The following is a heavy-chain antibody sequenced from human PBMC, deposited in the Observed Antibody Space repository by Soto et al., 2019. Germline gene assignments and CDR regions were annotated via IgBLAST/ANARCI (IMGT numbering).Heavy chain of an antibody. CDR1: GCTFSSYA. CDR2: ISGSGGST. J-gene: IGHJ4*02. CDR3: ARRGSGSYYDY. V-gene: IGHV3-23*01. Sequence: EVQLLESGGGLVQPGGSLRLSCAASGCTFSSYAMRWVRQAPGKGLEWVSAISGSGGSTYYADSVKGRFTISRDNSKNTVYLQMNGLRGEDTAVYYCARRGSGSYYDYWGQGTLVTVSS. D-gene: IGHD1-26*01.